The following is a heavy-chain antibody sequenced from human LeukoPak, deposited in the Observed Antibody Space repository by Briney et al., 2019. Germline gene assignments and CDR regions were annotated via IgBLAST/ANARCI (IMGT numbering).Heavy chain of an antibody. V-gene: IGHV1-2*06. CDR1: GYTFTGYY. Sequence: ASVTVSCKASGYTFTGYYMHWVRQAPGQGLEWMGRINPNSGGTNYAQKFQGRVTMTRDTSISTAYMELSRLRSDDTAVYYCARDLGYCSGGSCVPSDYWGQGTLVTVSS. CDR3: ARDLGYCSGGSCVPSDY. J-gene: IGHJ4*02. CDR2: INPNSGGT. D-gene: IGHD2-15*01.